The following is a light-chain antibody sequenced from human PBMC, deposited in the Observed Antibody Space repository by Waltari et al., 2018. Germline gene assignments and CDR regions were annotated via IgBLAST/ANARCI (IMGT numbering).Light chain of an antibody. CDR2: EVR. Sequence: QSALTQPASVSGSPGQSITISCTGTSSDVGSFDLVSWYRHHPGKAPELIIYEVRKRPSGVSNRFSGSYSGNTASLTISELQAEDEADYYCCSYESPNTWVFGGGTKLTVL. J-gene: IGLJ2*01. CDR1: SSDVGSFDL. V-gene: IGLV2-23*02. CDR3: CSYESPNTWV.